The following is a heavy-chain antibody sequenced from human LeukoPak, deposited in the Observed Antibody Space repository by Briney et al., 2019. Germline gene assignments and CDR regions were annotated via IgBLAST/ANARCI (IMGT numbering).Heavy chain of an antibody. CDR2: INHSGST. V-gene: IGHV4-34*01. CDR1: GVSFSGYY. J-gene: IGHJ4*02. Sequence: KPSETLSLTCAVYGVSFSGYYWSWIRQPPGKGLEWIGEINHSGSTNYNPSLKSRVTISVDTSKNQFSLKLSSVTAADTAVYYCARVSVRPFDYWGQGTLVTVSS. CDR3: ARVSVRPFDY.